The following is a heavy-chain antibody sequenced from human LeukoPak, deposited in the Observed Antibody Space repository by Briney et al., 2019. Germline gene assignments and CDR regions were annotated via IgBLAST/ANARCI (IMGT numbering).Heavy chain of an antibody. CDR2: ISGSGGST. V-gene: IGHV3-23*01. J-gene: IGHJ6*03. CDR1: GFTFTTYA. Sequence: GGSLRLSCAASGFTFTTYAMSWVRQAPGKGLEWVSTISGSGGSTYYADSVKGRFTISRDNSKNTLYLQTNSLRAEDTAVYYCAKSSAAAMGDYYYYMDVWGKGTTVTVSS. D-gene: IGHD6-25*01. CDR3: AKSSAAAMGDYYYYMDV.